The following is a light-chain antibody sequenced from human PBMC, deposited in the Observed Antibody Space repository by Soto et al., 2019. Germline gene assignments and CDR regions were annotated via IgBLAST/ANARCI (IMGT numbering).Light chain of an antibody. CDR1: SSNIGSNY. J-gene: IGLJ2*01. V-gene: IGLV1-47*01. Sequence: QSVLTQPPSASGTPGQRVTISCSGSSSNIGSNYGYWYQQLPGTAPKLLISRNNHRPSGVPDRFSGSKSGTSASLAISGRRSEDEADYYCAAWDDSLSGVVFGGGTKLTVL. CDR2: RNN. CDR3: AAWDDSLSGVV.